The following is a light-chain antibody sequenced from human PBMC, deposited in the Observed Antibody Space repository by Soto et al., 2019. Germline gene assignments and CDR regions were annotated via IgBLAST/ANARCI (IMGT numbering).Light chain of an antibody. V-gene: IGKV1-5*01. Sequence: DIQMTQSPSSLSASLGDRVTIPCRASQGISNCLAWYQQKPGKAPKLLIYDASTLESGVPSRFSGSGSGTEFTLTISSLQPDDFATYYCQQYNSYSRTFGQGTKVDIK. CDR2: DAS. J-gene: IGKJ1*01. CDR1: QGISNC. CDR3: QQYNSYSRT.